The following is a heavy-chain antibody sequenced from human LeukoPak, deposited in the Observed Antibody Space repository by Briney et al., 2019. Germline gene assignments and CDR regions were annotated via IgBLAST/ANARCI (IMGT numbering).Heavy chain of an antibody. V-gene: IGHV3-23*01. CDR2: ISNDGGGT. CDR1: GFIFNNYG. CDR3: TKDHDGMHA. J-gene: IGHJ6*02. Sequence: PGGSLRLSCAASGFIFNNYGLVWVRQAPGKGLEWVSAISNDGGGTTYADFVKGRFTISRDNSKNTVLLQMNSLRVEDTAVYYCTKDHDGMHAWGQGTTVTVSS.